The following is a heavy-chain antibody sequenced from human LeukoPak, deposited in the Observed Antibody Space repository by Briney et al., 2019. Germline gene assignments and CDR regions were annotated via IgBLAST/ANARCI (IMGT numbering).Heavy chain of an antibody. CDR1: GFTFSDYY. CDR3: SRADYYGSGSPIGLDV. J-gene: IGHJ6*04. V-gene: IGHV3-49*04. Sequence: PGGSLRLSCAASGFTFSDYYMSWVRQAPGKGLEWVAFIRSKAYGGTTEYAASVKGRFTISRDDSKSIAYLQMNSLKTEDTAVYYCSRADYYGSGSPIGLDVWGKGTTVTVSS. CDR2: IRSKAYGGTT. D-gene: IGHD3-10*01.